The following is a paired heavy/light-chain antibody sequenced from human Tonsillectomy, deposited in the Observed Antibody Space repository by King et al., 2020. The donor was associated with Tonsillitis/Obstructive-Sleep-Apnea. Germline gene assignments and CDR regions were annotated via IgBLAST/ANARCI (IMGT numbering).Light chain of an antibody. Sequence: SYVLTQPPSVSVAPGQTAMITCGGNNIGSQSVHWYQQKPGQAPVLVVFDDSDRPSGIPERFSGSNSGKTATLTISRVEAGDEADYYCQVWEVVSDHQVFGGGTKLTVL. J-gene: IGLJ3*02. CDR3: QVWEVVSDHQV. CDR1: NIGSQS. V-gene: IGLV3-21*02. CDR2: DDS.
Heavy chain of an antibody. V-gene: IGHV3-30*01. CDR1: GFTSSSYS. CDR3: ARESAHSSWTALDL. Sequence: QVQLVEFGGGVVQPGRSLRLSCVASGFTSSSYSMHWVRQAPGKGLEWVAVISYDESKSYYGDSVKGRFSISRDNSKNTLYLQMNSLRAEDTAVYYCARESAHSSWTALDLWGQGILVTVSS. D-gene: IGHD6-13*01. J-gene: IGHJ5*02. CDR2: ISYDESKS.